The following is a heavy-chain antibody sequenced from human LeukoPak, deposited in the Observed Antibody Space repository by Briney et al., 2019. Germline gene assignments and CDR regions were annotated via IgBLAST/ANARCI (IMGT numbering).Heavy chain of an antibody. J-gene: IGHJ5*02. Sequence: SETLSLTCAVYGGSFSGYYWSWIRQPPGKGLEWIGEINHSGSTNYNPSLKSRVTISVDTSKNQFSLKLSSVAAADTAVYYCARGYCSGGSCYSWFDPWGQGTLVTVSS. CDR3: ARGYCSGGSCYSWFDP. V-gene: IGHV4-34*01. CDR2: INHSGST. CDR1: GGSFSGYY. D-gene: IGHD2-15*01.